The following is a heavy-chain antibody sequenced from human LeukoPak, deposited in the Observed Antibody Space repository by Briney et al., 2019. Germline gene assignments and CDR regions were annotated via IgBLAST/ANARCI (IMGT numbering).Heavy chain of an antibody. CDR3: IYGYTLDF. J-gene: IGHJ4*02. CDR2: IYSGGST. CDR1: GFTVSSNH. D-gene: IGHD5-18*01. V-gene: IGHV3-53*01. Sequence: PGGSRRLSCAASGFTVSSNHMNWVRQAPGKGLEWVSVIYSGGSTNYADSVKGRFTISRDNSKNTLYLHMNSLRAEDTAVYYCIYGYTLDFWGQGTLVTVSS.